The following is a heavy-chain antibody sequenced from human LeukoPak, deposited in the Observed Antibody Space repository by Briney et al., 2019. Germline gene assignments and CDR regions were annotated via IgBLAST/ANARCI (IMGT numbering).Heavy chain of an antibody. CDR3: ARDGAVAGTHFDY. CDR2: TYYRSKWYN. D-gene: IGHD6-19*01. J-gene: IGHJ4*02. Sequence: SQTLSLTCAISGDSFSSNSAAWNWIRQSPSRGLEWLGRTYYRSKWYNDYAVFVKRRITINPDTSKNQFSLQLNSVTPEDTAVYYCARDGAVAGTHFDYWGQGTLVTVSS. V-gene: IGHV6-1*01. CDR1: GDSFSSNSAA.